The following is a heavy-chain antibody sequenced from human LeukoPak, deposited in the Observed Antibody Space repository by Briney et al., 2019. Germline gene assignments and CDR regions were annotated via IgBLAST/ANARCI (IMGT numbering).Heavy chain of an antibody. CDR2: IIPIFGTA. V-gene: IGHV1-69*13. CDR3: ASGAGSGRLYYYYYMDV. Sequence: ASVKVSCKASGGTFSSYAISWVRQAPGQGLEWMGGIIPIFGTANYAQRFQGRVTITADESTSTAYMELSSLRSDDTAVYYCASGAGSGRLYYYYYMDVWGKGTTVTVSS. CDR1: GGTFSSYA. J-gene: IGHJ6*03. D-gene: IGHD1-26*01.